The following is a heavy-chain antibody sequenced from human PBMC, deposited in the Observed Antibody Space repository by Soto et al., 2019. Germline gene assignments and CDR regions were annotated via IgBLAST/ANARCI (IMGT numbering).Heavy chain of an antibody. CDR3: ARGRGYPIYIQH. CDR2: ISSDGGNT. Sequence: EVQLVESGGGLVQPGGSLRLSCAASGFTLSSYAMHWVRQAPGKGLEYVSAISSDGGNTYYANSVKGRFTISRDNSKNMLYLQMGSLRAEDMAVYYCARGRGYPIYIQHWGQGTLVTVSS. CDR1: GFTLSSYA. D-gene: IGHD5-18*01. J-gene: IGHJ1*01. V-gene: IGHV3-64*01.